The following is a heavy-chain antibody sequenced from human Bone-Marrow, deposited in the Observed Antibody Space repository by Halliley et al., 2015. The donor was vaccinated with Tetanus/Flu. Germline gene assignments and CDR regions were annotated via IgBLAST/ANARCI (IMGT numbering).Heavy chain of an antibody. J-gene: IGHJ4*02. Sequence: WFGYFFSGGSTNYPPPPKSRAPISGDPPKKQFSVGLNSVTAADTAVYYCARRDYSNYRGHFDYWGQGILVTVSS. CDR2: FFSGGST. V-gene: IGHV4-59*08. D-gene: IGHD4-4*01. CDR3: ARRDYSNYRGHFDY.